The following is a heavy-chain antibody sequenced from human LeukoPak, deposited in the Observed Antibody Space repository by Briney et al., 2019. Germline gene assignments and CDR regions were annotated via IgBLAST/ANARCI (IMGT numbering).Heavy chain of an antibody. J-gene: IGHJ4*02. CDR1: GGTFSSYA. V-gene: IGHV1-69*01. Sequence: GASVKVSCKASGGTFSSYAISWVRQAPGQGLEWMGGIIPIFGTANYAQKFQGRVTITADESTSTAHMELSSLRSEDTAVYYCAMSVAGALSLWGQGTLVTVSS. CDR3: AMSVAGALSL. D-gene: IGHD6-19*01. CDR2: IIPIFGTA.